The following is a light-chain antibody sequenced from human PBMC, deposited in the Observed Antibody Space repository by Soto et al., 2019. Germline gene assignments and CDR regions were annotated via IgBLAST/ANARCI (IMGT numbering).Light chain of an antibody. CDR2: GAS. CDR3: QQYNNWLT. CDR1: QSVSSSY. Sequence: IVLTQSPGTLSLSPGERATLSCRASQSVSSSYLAWYQQKPDQAPRLLIYGASTRATGIPARFSGSGSGTEFTLTISSLQSEDFAVYHCQQYNNWLTFGGGTKVDI. J-gene: IGKJ4*01. V-gene: IGKV3-15*01.